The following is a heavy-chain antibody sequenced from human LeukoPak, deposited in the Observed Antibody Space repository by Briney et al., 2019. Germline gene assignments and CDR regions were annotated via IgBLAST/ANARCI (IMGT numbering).Heavy chain of an antibody. CDR2: IYPGDSDT. CDR1: GYSFGTHW. V-gene: IGHV5-51*01. Sequence: PGESLKISCKGYGYSFGTHWIAWVRQMPGKGLEWMGIIYPGDSDTRYSPSFQGQVTISVDKSISTAYLQWSSLKASDTAMYYCARPPRGGTSKLDYWGQGTLISVSS. D-gene: IGHD1-7*01. J-gene: IGHJ4*02. CDR3: ARPPRGGTSKLDY.